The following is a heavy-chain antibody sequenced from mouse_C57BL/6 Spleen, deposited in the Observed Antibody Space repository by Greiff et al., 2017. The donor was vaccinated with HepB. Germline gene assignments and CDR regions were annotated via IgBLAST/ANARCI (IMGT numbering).Heavy chain of an antibody. V-gene: IGHV1-55*01. J-gene: IGHJ2*01. CDR3: ARGDYYGSSYVGSFDY. D-gene: IGHD1-1*01. Sequence: QVQLQQPGAELVKPGASVKMSCKASGYTFTSYWITWVKQRPGQGLEWIGDIYPGSGSTNYNEKFKSKATLTVDTSSSTAYMQLSSLTSEDSAVYYCARGDYYGSSYVGSFDYWGQGTTLTVSS. CDR2: IYPGSGST. CDR1: GYTFTSYW.